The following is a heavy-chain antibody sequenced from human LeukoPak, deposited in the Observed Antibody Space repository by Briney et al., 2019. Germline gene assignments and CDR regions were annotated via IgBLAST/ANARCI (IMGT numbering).Heavy chain of an antibody. D-gene: IGHD5-18*01. CDR2: IYYSGST. CDR1: GGSISSYY. Sequence: NSSETLSLTCTVSGGSISSYYWSWIRQPPGKGLEWIGYIYYSGSTSYNPSLKSRVTISVDTSKNQFSLKLSSVTAADAAVYYCAGDTANFDYWGQGTLVTVSS. J-gene: IGHJ4*02. V-gene: IGHV4-59*01. CDR3: AGDTANFDY.